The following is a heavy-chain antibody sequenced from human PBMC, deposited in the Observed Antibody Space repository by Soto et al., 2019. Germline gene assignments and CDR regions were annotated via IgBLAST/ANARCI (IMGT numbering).Heavy chain of an antibody. Sequence: QVQLVQSGAEVKKPGSSVKVSCKASGGTFSSYAISWVRQAPGQGLEWMGGIIPISDTTNYAQKFQGRVTIAADVSTSTVYMELSSLRSEDTAVYYCARSQGSSTSLEIYYYYYYGMDVWGQGTTVTVSS. D-gene: IGHD2-2*01. CDR3: ARSQGSSTSLEIYYYYYYGMDV. CDR2: IIPISDTT. J-gene: IGHJ6*02. CDR1: GGTFSSYA. V-gene: IGHV1-69*01.